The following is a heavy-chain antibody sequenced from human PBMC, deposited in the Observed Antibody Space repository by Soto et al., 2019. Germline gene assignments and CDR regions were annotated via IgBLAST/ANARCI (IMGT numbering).Heavy chain of an antibody. V-gene: IGHV3-30-3*01. CDR1: GFTFSSYA. CDR3: ARDVAPYDSDSSGYYYGGMDV. J-gene: IGHJ6*02. CDR2: ISYEGSNK. D-gene: IGHD3-22*01. Sequence: QVQLVESGGDVVQPGRSLRLSCAASGFTFSSYAMHWVRQAPGKGLEWVAVISYEGSNKYYADSVKGRFTISRDNSKNTLYLQMNSLRAEDTAVYYCARDVAPYDSDSSGYYYGGMDVWGQGTTVTVSS.